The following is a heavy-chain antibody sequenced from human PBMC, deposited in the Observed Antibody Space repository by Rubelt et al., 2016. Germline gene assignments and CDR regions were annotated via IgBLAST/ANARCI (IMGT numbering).Heavy chain of an antibody. V-gene: IGHV4-39*01. Sequence: QLQLQESGPGLVKPSETLSLTCTVSGASITSSGYYWGWIRQPPGKGLEWIGSIFYSGSFYYNPSLKSRVTISMDTSKNQFSRKLTSMTAAETAVYYCARPQYSWVSTIDYWGQGTLVTVSS. CDR2: IFYSGSF. D-gene: IGHD6-13*01. CDR1: GASITSSGYY. CDR3: ARPQYSWVSTIDY. J-gene: IGHJ4*02.